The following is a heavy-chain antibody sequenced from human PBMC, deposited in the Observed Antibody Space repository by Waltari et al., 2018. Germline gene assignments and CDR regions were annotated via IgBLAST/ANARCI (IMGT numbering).Heavy chain of an antibody. Sequence: QVQLVQSGAEVKKPGASVKVSCKASGYTFTGYYLHWVRQAPGQGLEWRGRINPNSGGTNYAQKFQGRVTMTRDTSISTAYMELSRLRSDDTAVYYCARDPAYYDFWSGPRDYYYGMDVWGQGTTVTVSS. D-gene: IGHD3-3*01. CDR2: INPNSGGT. J-gene: IGHJ6*02. V-gene: IGHV1-2*06. CDR3: ARDPAYYDFWSGPRDYYYGMDV. CDR1: GYTFTGYY.